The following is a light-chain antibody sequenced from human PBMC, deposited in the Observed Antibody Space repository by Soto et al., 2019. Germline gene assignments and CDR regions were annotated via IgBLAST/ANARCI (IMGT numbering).Light chain of an antibody. CDR1: QSVSNNY. CDR2: GSS. V-gene: IGKV3-20*01. CDR3: QQYGSSPPYT. J-gene: IGKJ2*01. Sequence: EVVLTQSPGTLSLSPGERATLSCRASQSVSNNYLAWYQQKPGQAPRLLIFGSSDRATGIPDRFSGSGSGTDFTVTISRLEREDGAVYYCQQYGSSPPYTFGQGTKLEI.